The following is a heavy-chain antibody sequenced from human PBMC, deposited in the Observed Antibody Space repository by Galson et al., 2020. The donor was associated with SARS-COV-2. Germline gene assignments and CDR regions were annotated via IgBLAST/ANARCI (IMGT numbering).Heavy chain of an antibody. CDR1: GGSISSYY. J-gene: IGHJ4*02. V-gene: IGHV4-4*07. Sequence: SQTLSLTCTVSGGSISSYYWSWIRQPAGKGLEWIGRIYTSGSTNYNPSLKSRVTMSVDTSKNQFSLKLSSVTAADTAVYYCAREGKDYYDSSGSFDYWGQGTLVTVSS. CDR2: IYTSGST. D-gene: IGHD3-22*01. CDR3: AREGKDYYDSSGSFDY.